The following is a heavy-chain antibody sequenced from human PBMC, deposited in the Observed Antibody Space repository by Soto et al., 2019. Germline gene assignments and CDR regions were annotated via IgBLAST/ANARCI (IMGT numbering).Heavy chain of an antibody. J-gene: IGHJ4*02. CDR3: AKGVHTGPDYAFDY. CDR2: ISGSGGRT. CDR1: GFTFSSYA. Sequence: EVQLLESEGDLVQPGGSLKLSCAASGFTFSSYAMTWVRQAPGKRLEWVSAISGSGGRTYYADSVKGRFTISRDNSDNTLYLQMNSLRADDTAVYYCAKGVHTGPDYAFDYWGQGIMVTVSS. D-gene: IGHD3-10*01. V-gene: IGHV3-23*01.